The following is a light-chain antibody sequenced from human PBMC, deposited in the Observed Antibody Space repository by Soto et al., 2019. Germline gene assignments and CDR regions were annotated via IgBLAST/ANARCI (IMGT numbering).Light chain of an antibody. V-gene: IGLV2-14*03. CDR1: SSDVGGYNY. Sequence: QSALTQPASVSGSPGQSITISCTGTSSDVGGYNYVSWYQHHPGKAPKLMISDVTNRPSGVSNRFSGSKSANTASLTISGLQAEDEADYYCSSYTSSSTLYVFGTGTKLTV. CDR3: SSYTSSSTLYV. CDR2: DVT. J-gene: IGLJ1*01.